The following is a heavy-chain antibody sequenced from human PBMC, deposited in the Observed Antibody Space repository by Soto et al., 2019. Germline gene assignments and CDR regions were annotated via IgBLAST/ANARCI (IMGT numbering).Heavy chain of an antibody. Sequence: QVQLQESGPGLVKPSETLSLTCTVSGGSVSSGYYYWTWIRQSPGKGLEWIGYIYYDGSTNYNPSLRSRVTLSVDTSKNQLSLRLSSVTAADTAVYYCARVRYYDSSGYYGAWYFDYWGQGTLVTVSS. J-gene: IGHJ4*02. D-gene: IGHD3-22*01. CDR1: GGSVSSGYYY. V-gene: IGHV4-61*01. CDR3: ARVRYYDSSGYYGAWYFDY. CDR2: IYYDGST.